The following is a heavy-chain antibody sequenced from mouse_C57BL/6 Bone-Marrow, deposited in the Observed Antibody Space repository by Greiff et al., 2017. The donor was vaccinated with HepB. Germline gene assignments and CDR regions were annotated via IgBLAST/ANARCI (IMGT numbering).Heavy chain of an antibody. CDR3: ARWGGLAY. CDR1: GYAFTNYL. Sequence: QVQLQQSGAELVRPGTSVKVSCKASGYAFTNYLIEWVKQRPGQGLEWIGVINPGSGGTNYNEKFKGKATLTADKSSSTAYMQLSSLTSEDSAVYFCARWGGLAYWGQGTLVTVSA. CDR2: INPGSGGT. J-gene: IGHJ3*01. V-gene: IGHV1-54*01.